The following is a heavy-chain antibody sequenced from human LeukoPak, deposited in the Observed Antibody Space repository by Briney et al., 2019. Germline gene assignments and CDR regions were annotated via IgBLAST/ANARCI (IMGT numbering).Heavy chain of an antibody. CDR1: GFTFSSYA. CDR2: ISDSGGST. D-gene: IGHD3-22*01. J-gene: IGHJ4*02. V-gene: IGHV3-23*01. Sequence: GGSLRLSCAASGFTFSSYAMSLVRRAPGKGLRWVSAISDSGGSTYYADSVKGRFTISRDNSQNTLYLQMNNLRAEDTAIYYCASQKEKFYDSSGNYWSQGTLVTVSS. CDR3: ASQKEKFYDSSGNY.